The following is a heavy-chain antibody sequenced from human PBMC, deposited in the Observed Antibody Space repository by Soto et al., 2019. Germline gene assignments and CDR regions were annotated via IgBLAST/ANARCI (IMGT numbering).Heavy chain of an antibody. J-gene: IGHJ5*02. Sequence: EVQLVESGGGLVQPGGSLRLSCAASGFTFSSYSMNWVRQAPGKGLEWVSYISSTGSTTYYADSVKGRFTISRDNAKNLLFLQMNSLRDEDTAVYYCARVIPTVGDDPWGQGTLVTVSS. CDR3: ARVIPTVGDDP. CDR2: ISSTGSTT. V-gene: IGHV3-48*02. CDR1: GFTFSSYS. D-gene: IGHD2-21*01.